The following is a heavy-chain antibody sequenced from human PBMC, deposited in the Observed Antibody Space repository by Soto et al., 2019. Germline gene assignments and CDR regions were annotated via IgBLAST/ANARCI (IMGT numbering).Heavy chain of an antibody. J-gene: IGHJ4*02. CDR3: ASVAVLDYVWGSYRGYYFDY. V-gene: IGHV4-59*01. Sequence: SETLSLTCTVSGGSISSYYWRWIRQPAGKGREWVGDIYYSGSTNYNPSLKSRVTISVDTSNNQFSLKLSSVPAADTALYYCASVAVLDYVWGSYRGYYFDYWGQGTLVTVSS. CDR2: IYYSGST. D-gene: IGHD3-16*02. CDR1: GGSISSYY.